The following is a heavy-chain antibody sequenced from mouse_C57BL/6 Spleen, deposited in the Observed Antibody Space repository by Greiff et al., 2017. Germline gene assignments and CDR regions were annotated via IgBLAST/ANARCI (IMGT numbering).Heavy chain of an antibody. V-gene: IGHV1-72*01. D-gene: IGHD2-10*02. CDR2: IDPNSGGT. J-gene: IGHJ4*01. CDR1: GYTFTSYW. Sequence: QVQLQQPGAELVKPGASVKLSCKASGYTFTSYWMHWVKQRPGRGLEWIGRIDPNSGGTKYNEKFKSKATLTVDKPSSTAYMQLSSLTSGDSSVYYCARSYGNYPDYAMDYWGQGTSVTVSS. CDR3: ARSYGNYPDYAMDY.